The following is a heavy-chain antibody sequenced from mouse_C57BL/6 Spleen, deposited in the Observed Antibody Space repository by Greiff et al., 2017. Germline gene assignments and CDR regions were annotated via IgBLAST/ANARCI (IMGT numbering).Heavy chain of an antibody. Sequence: EVKLMESGEGLVKPGGSLKLSCAASGFTFSSYAMSWVRQTPEKRLEWVAYISSGGDYIYYADTVKGRFTISRDNARNTLYLQMSSLKSEDTAMYYCTRDGSVLDGDAMDYWGQGTSVTVSS. CDR3: TRDGSVLDGDAMDY. D-gene: IGHD1-1*01. J-gene: IGHJ4*01. V-gene: IGHV5-9-1*02. CDR1: GFTFSSYA. CDR2: ISSGGDYI.